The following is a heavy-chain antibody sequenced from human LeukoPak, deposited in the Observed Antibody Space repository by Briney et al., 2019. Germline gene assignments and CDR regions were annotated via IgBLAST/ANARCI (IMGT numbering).Heavy chain of an antibody. Sequence: GGSLRLSCAASGFTFSSYSMNWVRQAPGKGLEWVSSISSSSSYIYYADSVKGRFTISRDNAKNSLYLQMNSLRAEDTAVYYCARWSYGSGYALDYWGQGTLVTVSS. CDR3: ARWSYGSGYALDY. D-gene: IGHD5-12*01. V-gene: IGHV3-21*01. CDR2: ISSSSSYI. J-gene: IGHJ4*02. CDR1: GFTFSSYS.